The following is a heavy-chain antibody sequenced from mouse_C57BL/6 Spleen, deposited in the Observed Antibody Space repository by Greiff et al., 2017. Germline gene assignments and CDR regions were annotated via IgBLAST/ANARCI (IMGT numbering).Heavy chain of an antibody. CDR1: GYAFSSSW. J-gene: IGHJ3*01. D-gene: IGHD2-4*01. CDR2: IYPGDGDT. Sequence: QVQLKESGPELVKPGASVKISCKASGYAFSSSWMNWVKQRPGKGLEWIGRIYPGDGDTNNNGKFKGKATLTANKSSSTAYMQLSSLTSEDSAVYFCAKYDYDRFAYWGQGTLVTVSA. CDR3: AKYDYDRFAY. V-gene: IGHV1-82*01.